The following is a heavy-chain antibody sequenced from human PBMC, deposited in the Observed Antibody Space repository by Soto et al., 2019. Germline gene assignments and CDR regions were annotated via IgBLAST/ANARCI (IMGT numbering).Heavy chain of an antibody. D-gene: IGHD3-9*01. J-gene: IGHJ4*02. CDR2: ISYDGSNK. CDR3: ARFDEKTYYFDY. CDR1: GFPFSSYA. Sequence: PGGSLRLSCAASGFPFSSYAMHLVRQAPGKGLEWVAVISYDGSNKYYADSVKGRFTISRDNSKNTLYLQMNSLRAEDTAVYYCARFDEKTYYFDYWGQGTLVTVSS. V-gene: IGHV3-30-3*01.